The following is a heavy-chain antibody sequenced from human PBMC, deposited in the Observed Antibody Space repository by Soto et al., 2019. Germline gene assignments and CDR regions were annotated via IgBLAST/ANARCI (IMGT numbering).Heavy chain of an antibody. CDR3: ARDSPQSWNCDAPGKWFDP. D-gene: IGHD2-21*01. Sequence: GGSLRLSCAASGFTFSIYGMHWVRQAPGKGLEWVALIWSDGSNKYYADSLKGRFTISRDNSKNTLYLQMNSLRAEDTAVYYCARDSPQSWNCDAPGKWFDPWGQGTLVTVSS. CDR1: GFTFSIYG. J-gene: IGHJ5*02. V-gene: IGHV3-33*01. CDR2: IWSDGSNK.